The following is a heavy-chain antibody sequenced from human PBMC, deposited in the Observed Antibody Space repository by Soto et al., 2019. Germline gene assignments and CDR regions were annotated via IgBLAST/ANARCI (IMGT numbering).Heavy chain of an antibody. D-gene: IGHD2-2*01. CDR3: AKGEAIVIVPAAHFDY. Sequence: LRLSCAASGFTFSSYAMSWVRQAPGKGLEWVSAISGSGGSTHYADSVKGRFTISRDYSKSTLYLQMNSLRAEDTAVYYCAKGEAIVIVPAAHFDYWGQGTLVTV. CDR2: ISGSGGST. J-gene: IGHJ4*02. V-gene: IGHV3-23*01. CDR1: GFTFSSYA.